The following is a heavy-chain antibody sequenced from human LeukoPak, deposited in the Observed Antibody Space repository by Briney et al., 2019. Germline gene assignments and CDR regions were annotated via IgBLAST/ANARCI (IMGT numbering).Heavy chain of an antibody. Sequence: SETLSLTCTVSGGSISSSSYYWGWIRQPPGKGLEWIGSIYYSGSTYYNPSLKSRVTISVDTSKNQFSLKLSSVTAADTAVYYCARMLYYDFWSGYYPWFDPWGQGTLVTVSS. CDR2: IYYSGST. CDR3: ARMLYYDFWSGYYPWFDP. D-gene: IGHD3-3*01. V-gene: IGHV4-39*01. CDR1: GGSISSSSYY. J-gene: IGHJ5*02.